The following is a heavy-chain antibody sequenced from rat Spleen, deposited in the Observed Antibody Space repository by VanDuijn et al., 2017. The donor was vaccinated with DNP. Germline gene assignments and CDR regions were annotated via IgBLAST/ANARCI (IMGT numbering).Heavy chain of an antibody. CDR2: ISYDGGST. D-gene: IGHD1-1*01. CDR3: ARHLITLDY. Sequence: EVQLVESGGGLVQPGRSLKLSCAASGFTFSNYDMAWVRQAPTKGLEWVASISYDGGSTYYGDSVKGRFTISRDNAKSTLYLQMNSLRSEDMATYYCARHLITLDYWGQGVMVTVSS. CDR1: GFTFSNYD. V-gene: IGHV5-22*01. J-gene: IGHJ2*01.